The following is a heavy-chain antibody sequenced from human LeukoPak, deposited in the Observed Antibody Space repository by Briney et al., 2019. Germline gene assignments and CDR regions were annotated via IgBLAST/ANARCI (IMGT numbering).Heavy chain of an antibody. Sequence: PSETLSLTCTVSGGSISSSSYYWGWIRQSPGKGLQWIGLIYFSGSTYYNPSFESRVSISVDRSKNQFSLSLQSVTAADTSVYFCASPGPDYSDSTGYYYFNNWGQGTLVTVSS. CDR3: ASPGPDYSDSTGYYYFNN. J-gene: IGHJ4*02. V-gene: IGHV4-39*01. CDR2: IYFSGST. CDR1: GGSISSSSYY. D-gene: IGHD3-22*01.